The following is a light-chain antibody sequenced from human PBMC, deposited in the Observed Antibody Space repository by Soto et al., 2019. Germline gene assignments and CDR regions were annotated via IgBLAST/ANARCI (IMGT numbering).Light chain of an antibody. CDR1: VWGEYY. Sequence: SYELTQVPSVSVSPGQTARITRSGDVWGEYYADWYQQKPGQAPEFVMKVGTELYPGIPEPFSGTTPANTTTPSNRRTLTEDETDYDCLSGDEDNVFGTGTKVTVL. CDR3: LSGDEDNV. J-gene: IGLJ1*01. V-gene: IGLV3-22*01. CDR2: VGT.